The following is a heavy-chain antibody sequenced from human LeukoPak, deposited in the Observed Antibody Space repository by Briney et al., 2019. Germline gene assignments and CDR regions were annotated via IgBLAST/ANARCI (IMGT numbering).Heavy chain of an antibody. CDR3: AKTLGGYYYYGMDV. CDR1: GFTFSSYA. Sequence: GGSLRLSCAASGFTFSSYAMHWVRQAPGKGLEYVSGISSNGGSTFYANSVKGRFTISRDNSKNTLYLQMNSLRAEDTAVYYCAKTLGGYYYYGMDVWGQGTTVTVSS. CDR2: ISSNGGST. J-gene: IGHJ6*02. V-gene: IGHV3-64*01. D-gene: IGHD3-22*01.